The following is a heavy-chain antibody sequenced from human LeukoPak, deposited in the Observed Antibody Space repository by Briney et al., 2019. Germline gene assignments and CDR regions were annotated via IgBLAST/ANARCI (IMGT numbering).Heavy chain of an antibody. CDR2: INHSGST. CDR3: ARDSLAVYSSGWYGEFDP. D-gene: IGHD6-19*01. V-gene: IGHV4-34*01. CDR1: GGSFSGYY. Sequence: PSETLSLTCAVYGGSFSGYYWSWIRQPPGKGLEWIGEINHSGSTNYNPSLKSQVTISVDTSKNQFSLKLSSVTAADTAVYYCARDSLAVYSSGWYGEFDPWGQGTLVTVSS. J-gene: IGHJ5*02.